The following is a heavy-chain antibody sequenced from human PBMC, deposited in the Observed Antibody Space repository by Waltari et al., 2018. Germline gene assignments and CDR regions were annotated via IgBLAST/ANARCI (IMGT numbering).Heavy chain of an antibody. V-gene: IGHV3-48*02. CDR2: ISSSGSTI. J-gene: IGHJ4*02. Sequence: MNWVRQGAGRGLEWVSYISSSGSTIYYADSVKGRFTISRDSAKNSLYLQMNSLRDEDTAVYYCARVVARDWGQGTLVTVSS. CDR3: ARVVARD.